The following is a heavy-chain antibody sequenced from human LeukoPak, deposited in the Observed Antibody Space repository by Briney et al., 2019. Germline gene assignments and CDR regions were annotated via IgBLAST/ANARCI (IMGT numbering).Heavy chain of an antibody. CDR1: GYTFTSYY. CDR2: INPNSGRT. CDR3: ARGTYYDSSAYSGVRLFDY. J-gene: IGHJ4*02. V-gene: IGHV1-2*02. Sequence: ASVKVSCEASGYTFTSYYMHWVRQAPGQGLEWMGWINPNSGRTNYAQKFQGRVTMTGDTSISTAYMELTRLTSDDTAVYYCARGTYYDSSAYSGVRLFDYWGQGTLVTVSS. D-gene: IGHD3-22*01.